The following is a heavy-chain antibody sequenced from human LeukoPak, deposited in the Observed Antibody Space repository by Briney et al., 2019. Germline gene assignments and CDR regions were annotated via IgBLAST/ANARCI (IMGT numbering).Heavy chain of an antibody. Sequence: TGGSLRLSCAASGFTFDDYGMSWVRQAPGKGLEWVSGINWNGDSTGYADSVKGRFTISRDNAKNSLYLQMNSLRAEDTALYHCARAYSGSHVRLDYYYYYMDVWGKGTTVTVSS. V-gene: IGHV3-20*01. D-gene: IGHD1-26*01. J-gene: IGHJ6*03. CDR1: GFTFDDYG. CDR3: ARAYSGSHVRLDYYYYYMDV. CDR2: INWNGDST.